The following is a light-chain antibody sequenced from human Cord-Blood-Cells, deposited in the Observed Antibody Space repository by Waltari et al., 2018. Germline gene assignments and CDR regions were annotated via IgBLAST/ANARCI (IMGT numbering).Light chain of an antibody. V-gene: IGLV2-14*03. Sequence: QSALTQPAPVSGSPGQSITISCPGTSSDVGGYKYVSWYQQHPGKAPILMIYDVSNRPSGVSNRFSGSKSGNTASLTISGLQAEDEADYYCSSYTSSSTWVFGGGTKLTVL. CDR3: SSYTSSSTWV. CDR2: DVS. J-gene: IGLJ3*02. CDR1: SSDVGGYKY.